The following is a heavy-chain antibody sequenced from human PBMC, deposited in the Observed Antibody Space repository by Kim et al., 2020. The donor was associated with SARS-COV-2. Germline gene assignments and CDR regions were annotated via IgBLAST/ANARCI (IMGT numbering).Heavy chain of an antibody. CDR2: ISAYNGNT. Sequence: ASVKVSCKASGYTFTSYGISWVRQAPGQGLEWMGWISAYNGNTNYAQKLQGRVTMTTDTSTSTAYMELRSLRSDDTAVYYCARDPLVSGSYERYFDYWGQRTLVTVSS. CDR3: ARDPLVSGSYERYFDY. D-gene: IGHD1-26*01. J-gene: IGHJ4*02. V-gene: IGHV1-18*01. CDR1: GYTFTSYG.